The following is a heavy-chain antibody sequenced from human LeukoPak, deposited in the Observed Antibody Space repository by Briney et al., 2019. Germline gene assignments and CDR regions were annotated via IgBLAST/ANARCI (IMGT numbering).Heavy chain of an antibody. CDR3: TTDSSGWTPYYFDY. J-gene: IGHJ4*02. CDR1: GFTFSSYW. V-gene: IGHV3-15*01. CDR2: IKSKTDGGTT. Sequence: GGSLRLSCAASGFTFSSYWMSWVRQAPGKGLEWVGSIKSKTDGGTTDYAAPVKGRFTISRDDSKNTLYLQMNSLKTEDTAVYYCTTDSSGWTPYYFDYWGQGTLVTVSS. D-gene: IGHD6-19*01.